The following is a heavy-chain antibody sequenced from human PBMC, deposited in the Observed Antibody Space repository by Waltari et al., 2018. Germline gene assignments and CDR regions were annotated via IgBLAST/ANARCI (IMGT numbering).Heavy chain of an antibody. V-gene: IGHV3-53*02. CDR1: GFTVNSNY. CDR2: IYSSGRT. CDR3: AREGGSSSYFDY. D-gene: IGHD6-6*01. J-gene: IGHJ4*02. Sequence: EVQLVETGGGLIQPGGSLRLSCAASGFTVNSNYMSWVRQAPGKGLEGVSVIYSSGRTYYADSVKGRFTISRDNYKKTVYLQMNSLRADDTAVYYCAREGGSSSYFDYWGQGTLVTVSS.